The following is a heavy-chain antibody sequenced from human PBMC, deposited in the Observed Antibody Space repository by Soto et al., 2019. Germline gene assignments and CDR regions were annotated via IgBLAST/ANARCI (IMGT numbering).Heavy chain of an antibody. J-gene: IGHJ4*02. Sequence: SETLSLTCTVSGGSIGSGGYYWSWIRQHPGKGLEWIGYIYYSGSTYYNPSLKSRVTISVDTSKNQFSLKLSSVTAADTAVYYCAIYTAMGPTFDYWGQGTLVTVSS. D-gene: IGHD5-18*01. CDR3: AIYTAMGPTFDY. CDR2: IYYSGST. CDR1: GGSIGSGGYY. V-gene: IGHV4-31*03.